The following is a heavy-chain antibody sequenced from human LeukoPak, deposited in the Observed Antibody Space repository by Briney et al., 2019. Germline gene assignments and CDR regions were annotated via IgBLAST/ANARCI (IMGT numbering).Heavy chain of an antibody. CDR3: ARQGPEYSSPFDY. J-gene: IGHJ4*02. CDR2: IYYSWST. V-gene: IGHV4-59*08. Sequence: SETLSLTCTVSGGSISSYYWSWIRQPPGKGLEWIGYIYYSWSTNYNPSLKSRVTISVDTSKNQFSLKLSSVTAADTAVYYCARQGPEYSSPFDYWGQGTLVTVSS. D-gene: IGHD6-6*01. CDR1: GGSISSYY.